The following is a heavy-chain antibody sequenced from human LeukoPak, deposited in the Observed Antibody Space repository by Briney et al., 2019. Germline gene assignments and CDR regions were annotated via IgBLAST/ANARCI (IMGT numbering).Heavy chain of an antibody. V-gene: IGHV4-59*11. CDR1: GGSIIGHY. CDR2: VHSSGTT. D-gene: IGHD3-10*01. J-gene: IGHJ6*02. CDR3: ARAGGTNYYYYGMDV. Sequence: TSETLSLTCTVSGGSIIGHYWNWIRQSPGRELEWIGYVHSSGTTSFNPSLKSRVTISVDTSKNQFSLKLSSVTAADMAVYYCARAGGTNYYYYGMDVWGQGTTVTVSS.